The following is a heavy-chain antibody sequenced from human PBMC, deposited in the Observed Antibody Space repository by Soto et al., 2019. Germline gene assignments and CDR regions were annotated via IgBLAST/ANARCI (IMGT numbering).Heavy chain of an antibody. V-gene: IGHV4-30-4*01. CDR2: IHYSGNT. J-gene: IGHJ6*02. Sequence: TSETLSLTCTVSGGSISSGDYYWNWIRQRPGKGLEWIGNIHYSGNTDCNPSLKGRVITSIDTTRNQFSLRLKSLTAADTALYYCATQTISYCLDIWVQGTMVTAP. D-gene: IGHD3-3*01. CDR1: GGSISSGDYY. CDR3: ATQTISYCLDI.